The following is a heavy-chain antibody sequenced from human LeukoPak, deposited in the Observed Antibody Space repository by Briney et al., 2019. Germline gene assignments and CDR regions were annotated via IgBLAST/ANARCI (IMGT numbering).Heavy chain of an antibody. CDR2: VNSSGTTT. CDR3: ARADRDGNKRFRD. Sequence: GGSLRLSCAASGFTFSSLSVIWARQAPGKGLEWVSYVNSSGTTTYYADSVKGRFTISRDNGENLVSLQMNSLIDEDTAVYYCARADRDGNKRFRDWGQGTLVTVSS. V-gene: IGHV3-48*02. J-gene: IGHJ4*02. D-gene: IGHD5-24*01. CDR1: GFTFSSLS.